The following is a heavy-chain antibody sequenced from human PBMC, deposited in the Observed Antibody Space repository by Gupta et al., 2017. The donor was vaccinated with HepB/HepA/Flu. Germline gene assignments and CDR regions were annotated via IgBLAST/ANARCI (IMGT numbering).Heavy chain of an antibody. V-gene: IGHV2-5*01. Sequence: QITLKESGPTLVKPTQTLTLTCPFSGFSLRRSGDGVGWIRQPPGKAPEWLALSYWNDDKRYSASLRSRLTNTKDTSKNQVVLSITNKDPGDTATYVCVYRPDWGREGLYWGQGTLVTVSS. CDR3: VYRPDWGREGLY. J-gene: IGHJ4*02. CDR1: GFSLRRSGDG. CDR2: SYWNDDK. D-gene: IGHD7-27*01.